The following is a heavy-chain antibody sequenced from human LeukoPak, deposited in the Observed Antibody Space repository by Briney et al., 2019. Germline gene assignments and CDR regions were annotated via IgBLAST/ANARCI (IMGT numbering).Heavy chain of an antibody. CDR3: AISDFADSDVYFDS. D-gene: IGHD4-17*01. V-gene: IGHV1-2*02. J-gene: IGHJ4*02. CDR1: RYTFTGYY. CDR2: INPSSGDT. Sequence: ASVKVSCKTSRYTFTGYYLHWVRQAPGQGLEWMGWINPSSGDTNYAQRFQGRVTMTRDTSIGTAYMELKSLISDDTAVFYCAISDFADSDVYFDSWGQGTLVILSS.